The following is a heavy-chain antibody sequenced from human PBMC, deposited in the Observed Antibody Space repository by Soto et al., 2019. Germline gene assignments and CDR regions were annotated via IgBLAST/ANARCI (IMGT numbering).Heavy chain of an antibody. CDR2: ISSSGSTI. CDR3: ATKSFGGSRDY. J-gene: IGHJ4*02. CDR1: GFTFSSYE. Sequence: EVQLVESGGGLVQPGGSLRLSCAASGFTFSSYEMNWVRQAPGKGLEWVSYISSSGSTIYYADSVKGRFTISRDNAKNSLYLQMNSLRAEDTAVYYCATKSFGGSRDYWGQGTLVTVS. V-gene: IGHV3-48*03. D-gene: IGHD2-15*01.